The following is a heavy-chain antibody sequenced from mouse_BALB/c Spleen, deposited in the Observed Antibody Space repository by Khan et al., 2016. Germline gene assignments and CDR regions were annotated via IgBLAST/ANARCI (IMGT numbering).Heavy chain of an antibody. V-gene: IGHV3-2*02. D-gene: IGHD1-1*01. J-gene: IGHJ2*01. CDR1: GYSITSDYA. CDR3: ARYYYGSSYFDY. Sequence: EVKLLESGPGLVKPSQSLSLTCTVTGYSITSDYAWNWIRQFPGNKLEWMGYISYSGSTSYNPSLKSRITITRDTSKNQFFLQLNSVTTEDPATYYCARYYYGSSYFDYWGQGTTLTVSS. CDR2: ISYSGST.